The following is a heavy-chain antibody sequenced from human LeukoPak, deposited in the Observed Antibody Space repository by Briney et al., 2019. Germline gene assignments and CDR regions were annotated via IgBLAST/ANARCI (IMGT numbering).Heavy chain of an antibody. CDR1: GGSISSYY. Sequence: SETLSLTCTVSGGSISSYYWSWIRQPPGKGLEWIGYIYYSGSTNYNPSLKSRVTISVDTSKNQFSLKLSSVTAADTAVYYCASSLGPRGGFDYWGQGTLVTVSS. J-gene: IGHJ4*02. CDR3: ASSLGPRGGFDY. D-gene: IGHD3-16*01. V-gene: IGHV4-59*08. CDR2: IYYSGST.